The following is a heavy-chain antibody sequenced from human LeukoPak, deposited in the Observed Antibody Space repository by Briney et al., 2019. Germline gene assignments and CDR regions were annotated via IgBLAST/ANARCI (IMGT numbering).Heavy chain of an antibody. CDR1: GFTFTTYD. Sequence: PGGSLRLSCAASGFTFTTYDMNWVRQAPGKGLEWVSSVSSRSTSIYYADSVKGRFTISRDNAKNSLYLQMNSLRAEDTAVYWCARDYIAYDPLDYWGQGTLVTVSS. CDR3: ARDYIAYDPLDY. D-gene: IGHD3-3*01. V-gene: IGHV3-21*01. J-gene: IGHJ4*02. CDR2: VSSRSTSI.